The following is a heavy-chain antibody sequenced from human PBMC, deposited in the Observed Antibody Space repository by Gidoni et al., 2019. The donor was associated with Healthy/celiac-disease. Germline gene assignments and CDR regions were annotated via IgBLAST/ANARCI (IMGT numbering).Heavy chain of an antibody. CDR1: GFTFSSYW. V-gene: IGHV3-74*01. J-gene: IGHJ5*02. D-gene: IGHD3-10*01. Sequence: EVQLVESGGGLVQPGGSLRLSCAAYGFTFSSYWMHWVRQAPGKGLVWVSRINSDGSSTSYADSVKGRFTISRDNAKNTLYLQMNSLRAEDTAVYYCARLSGSYYNGTHNWFDPWGQGTLVTVSS. CDR2: INSDGSST. CDR3: ARLSGSYYNGTHNWFDP.